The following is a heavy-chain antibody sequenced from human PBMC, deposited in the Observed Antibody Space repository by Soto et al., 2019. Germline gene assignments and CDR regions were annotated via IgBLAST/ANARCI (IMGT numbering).Heavy chain of an antibody. J-gene: IGHJ6*02. CDR1: GLPGSSNY. Sequence: GGSLRLSCAASGLPGSSNYMSWVRQAPGKGLEWVSVIYSGGSTYYADSVKGRFTISRDNSKNTLYLQMNSLRAEDTAVYYCAGDKNRIAVAGIFGMDVWGQGTTVTVSS. CDR3: AGDKNRIAVAGIFGMDV. D-gene: IGHD6-19*01. CDR2: IYSGGST. V-gene: IGHV3-53*01.